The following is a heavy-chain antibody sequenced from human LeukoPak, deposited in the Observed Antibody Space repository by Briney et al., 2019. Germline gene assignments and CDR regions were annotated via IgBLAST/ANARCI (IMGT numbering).Heavy chain of an antibody. CDR2: INPSGGST. V-gene: IGHV1-46*02. D-gene: IGHD2-8*01. J-gene: IGHJ4*02. CDR3: ASQWGREPYFDD. CDR1: GDNYNSYN. Sequence: GASVKVSCKASGDNYNSYNFHWVRRAPGQGLEWMGVINPSGGSTTYAQKFQGTLTMTRDTSTRLVYMELSSLTSEDTAVYYCASQWGREPYFDDWGQGTLVTVSP.